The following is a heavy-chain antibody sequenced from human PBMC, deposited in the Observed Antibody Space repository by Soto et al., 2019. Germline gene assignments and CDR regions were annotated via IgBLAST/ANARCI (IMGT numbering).Heavy chain of an antibody. Sequence: PSGTLSLTCAVYGGSFSGYYWSWIRQPPGKGLEWIGEINHSGSTNYNPSLKTRVTISVDTSNNHFSLKLTSVTAADTAVYYCGSRSIAFHIDYWGQGTLVTVSS. CDR2: INHSGST. CDR3: GSRSIAFHIDY. J-gene: IGHJ4*02. D-gene: IGHD2-15*01. V-gene: IGHV4-34*01. CDR1: GGSFSGYY.